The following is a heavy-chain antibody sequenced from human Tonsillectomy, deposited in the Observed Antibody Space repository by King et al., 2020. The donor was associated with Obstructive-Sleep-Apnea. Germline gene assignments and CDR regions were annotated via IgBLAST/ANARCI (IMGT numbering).Heavy chain of an antibody. CDR3: AKPITLVRGAMGD. CDR2: ISWNSGTI. V-gene: IGHV3-9*01. Sequence: VQLVESGGGLVQPGRSLRLSCAASGFTFDYYAMHCVRQTPGKGLEWVSGISWNSGTIGYADSVKGRFTISRDNAKNSLYLHMNSLRPEDTALYYCAKPITLVRGAMGDWGQGTLVTVSS. CDR1: GFTFDYYA. J-gene: IGHJ4*02. D-gene: IGHD3-10*01.